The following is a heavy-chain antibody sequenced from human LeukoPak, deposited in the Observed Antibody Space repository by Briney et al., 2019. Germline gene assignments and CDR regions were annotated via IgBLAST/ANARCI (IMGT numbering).Heavy chain of an antibody. V-gene: IGHV3-53*01. Sequence: GGSLRLSCAASGFTVSSNYMSWVRQAPGKGLEWVSVFYSDTSTYYTDSVKGRFTVSRDNSKNTLYLQMNSLRAEDTAVYYCARDLGVRGVISFGFDYWGQGTLVTVSS. CDR2: FYSDTST. D-gene: IGHD3-10*01. CDR1: GFTVSSNY. CDR3: ARDLGVRGVISFGFDY. J-gene: IGHJ4*02.